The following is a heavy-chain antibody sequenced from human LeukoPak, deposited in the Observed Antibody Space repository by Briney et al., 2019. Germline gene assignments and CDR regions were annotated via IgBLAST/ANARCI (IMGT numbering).Heavy chain of an antibody. J-gene: IGHJ4*02. CDR1: GFTFSDYY. D-gene: IGHD3-10*01. V-gene: IGHV3-11*06. CDR2: ISSSGSYT. Sequence: GGSLRLSCAASGFTFSDYYMSWIRQAPGKGLEWVSYISSSGSYTNYADSVKGRFTISRDNAKNSLYLQMNSLRAEDTAVYYCARGSILLWFGELLSDYFDYWGQGTLVTVSS. CDR3: ARGSILLWFGELLSDYFDY.